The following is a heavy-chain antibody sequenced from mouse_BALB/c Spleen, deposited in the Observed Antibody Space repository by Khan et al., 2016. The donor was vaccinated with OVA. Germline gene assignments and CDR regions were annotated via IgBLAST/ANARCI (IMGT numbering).Heavy chain of an antibody. J-gene: IGHJ2*01. D-gene: IGHD1-1*01. Sequence: VQLKQSGPGLVKPSQSLSLTCTVTGYSITSDYAWNWIRQFPGNKLEWMGNISYSGRTSYNPSLKSRISITRDTSKNPFFLQFNSVTTEDTATDDCARSVTITTVVATDFDYWGQGTTLTVSS. CDR2: ISYSGRT. V-gene: IGHV3-2*02. CDR1: GYSITSDYA. CDR3: ARSVTITTVVATDFDY.